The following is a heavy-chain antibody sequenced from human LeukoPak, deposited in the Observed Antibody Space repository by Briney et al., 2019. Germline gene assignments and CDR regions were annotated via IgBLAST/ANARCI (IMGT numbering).Heavy chain of an antibody. J-gene: IGHJ6*03. CDR3: AKGPSITMVRGGQWYYYMDV. D-gene: IGHD3-10*01. V-gene: IGHV1-46*01. CDR1: GYTFTSYG. Sequence: GASVKVSCKASGYTFTSYGISWVRQAPGQGLEWMGLINPSGGSTNYAQKFQGRVTMTRDTSTSTVYMELSSPRSEDTAVYYCAKGPSITMVRGGQWYYYMDVWGKGTTVTISS. CDR2: INPSGGST.